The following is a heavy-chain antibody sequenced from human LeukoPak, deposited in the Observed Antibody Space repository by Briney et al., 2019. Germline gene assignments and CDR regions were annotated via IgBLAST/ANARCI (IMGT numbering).Heavy chain of an antibody. D-gene: IGHD6-19*01. V-gene: IGHV3-21*01. CDR3: ARLLLYSSGFDY. J-gene: IGHJ4*02. CDR2: ISGSSSYI. Sequence: GGSLRLSCAAPGFTFSRYSMNWVRQAPGKGLEWVSSISGSSSYIYYADSVKGRFTISRHNAKNSLYLQMNSLRAEDTAVYYCARLLLYSSGFDYWGQGTLVTVSS. CDR1: GFTFSRYS.